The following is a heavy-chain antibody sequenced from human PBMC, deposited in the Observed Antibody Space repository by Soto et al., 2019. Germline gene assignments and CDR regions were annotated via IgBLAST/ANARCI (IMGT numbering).Heavy chain of an antibody. Sequence: SETLSLTCTVSGGSISSSSYNWGWIRQPPGKGLEWIGSIYYSGSTYYNPSLKSRVTISVDTSKNQFSLKLSSVTAADTAVYYCAISYHYDILTGYYLPLDVWGKGTTVTVSS. V-gene: IGHV4-39*01. D-gene: IGHD3-9*01. CDR2: IYYSGST. CDR3: AISYHYDILTGYYLPLDV. CDR1: GGSISSSSYN. J-gene: IGHJ6*04.